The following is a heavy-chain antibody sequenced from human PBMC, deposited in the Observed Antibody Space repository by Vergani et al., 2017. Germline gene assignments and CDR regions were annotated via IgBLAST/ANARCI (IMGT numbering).Heavy chain of an antibody. CDR2: IYYSGST. V-gene: IGHV4-39*01. CDR3: ARGGRRYNWNFNWFDP. Sequence: QVQLQESGPGLVKPSETLSLTCTVSNDSVSNTFYYWGWIRQTPGKGLEWIGSIYYSGSTYYNPSLESRVTMSVDTSKSQFSLKLSSVTAADTAVYYCARGGRRYNWNFNWFDPWGQGTLVTVSS. CDR1: NDSVSNTFYY. D-gene: IGHD1-7*01. J-gene: IGHJ5*02.